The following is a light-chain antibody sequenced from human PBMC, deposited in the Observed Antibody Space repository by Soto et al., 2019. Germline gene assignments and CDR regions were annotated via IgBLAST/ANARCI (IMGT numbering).Light chain of an antibody. J-gene: IGKJ5*01. CDR3: QQYSDLPMT. V-gene: IGKV3-20*01. CDR2: GAS. Sequence: EIVMTQSPATLSLSPGERATLSCRASQSVSNNYLAWYQQKPGQAPRLLIWGASNRATGIPDRFSGSGSGTDFTLTISGLEPEDFAVYFCQQYSDLPMTFGQGTRLEIK. CDR1: QSVSNNY.